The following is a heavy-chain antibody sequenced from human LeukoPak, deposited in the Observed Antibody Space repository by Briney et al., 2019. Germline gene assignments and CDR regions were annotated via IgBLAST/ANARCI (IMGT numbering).Heavy chain of an antibody. CDR1: GFTFSSYA. CDR2: INIDGSST. CDR3: AREGDDTSGYYQDY. D-gene: IGHD3-22*01. Sequence: PGGSLRLSCAASGFTFSSYAMSWVRQAPGKGLVWVSRINIDGSSTTYADSVKGRFTVSRDNAKNTLYLQMNSLRAEDTAVYYCAREGDDTSGYYQDYWGQGTLVTVSS. V-gene: IGHV3-74*01. J-gene: IGHJ4*02.